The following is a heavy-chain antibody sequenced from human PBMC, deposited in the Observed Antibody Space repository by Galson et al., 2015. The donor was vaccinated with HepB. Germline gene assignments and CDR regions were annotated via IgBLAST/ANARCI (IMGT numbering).Heavy chain of an antibody. D-gene: IGHD2-2*01. V-gene: IGHV3-21*01. CDR1: GFTFSSYS. J-gene: IGHJ3*02. CDR2: ISSSSSYI. CDR3: AREGYCSSTSCSEPSRRGQWLAIDAFDI. Sequence: SLRLSCAASGFTFSSYSMNWVRQAPGKGLEWVSSISSSSSYIYYADSVKGRFTISRDNAKNSLYLQMNSLRAEDTAVYYCAREGYCSSTSCSEPSRRGQWLAIDAFDIWGQGTMVTVSS.